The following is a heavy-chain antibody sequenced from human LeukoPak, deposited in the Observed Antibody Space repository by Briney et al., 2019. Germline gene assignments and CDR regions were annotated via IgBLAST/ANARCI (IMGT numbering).Heavy chain of an antibody. CDR2: IYSGGST. J-gene: IGHJ3*02. CDR1: GFTVSSNY. CDR3: ASIQCSGSCPGAFDI. V-gene: IGHV3-66*01. Sequence: PGGSLRLSCAASGFTVSSNYMSWVRQAPGKGLEWVSVIYSGGSTYYADSVKGRFTISRDNSKNTLYLQMNSLRAEDTAVYYCASIQCSGSCPGAFDIWGQGTMVTVSS. D-gene: IGHD6-13*01.